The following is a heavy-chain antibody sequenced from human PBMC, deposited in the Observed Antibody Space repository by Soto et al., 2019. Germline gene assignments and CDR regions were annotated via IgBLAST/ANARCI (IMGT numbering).Heavy chain of an antibody. Sequence: QVQLVQSGAEVKKPGSSVKVSCKASGGTFSSYAISWVRQAPGQGLEWMGGISPIFGTANYAQKLQGRVTITADKSKSTAYMELSSLRSEDTAVYYCARVPYPGIAARPAVYSFDYWGQGTLVTVSS. CDR1: GGTFSSYA. V-gene: IGHV1-69*06. J-gene: IGHJ4*02. D-gene: IGHD6-6*01. CDR2: ISPIFGTA. CDR3: ARVPYPGIAARPAVYSFDY.